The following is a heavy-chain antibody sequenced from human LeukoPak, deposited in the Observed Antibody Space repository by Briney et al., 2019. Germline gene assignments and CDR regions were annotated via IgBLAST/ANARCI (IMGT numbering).Heavy chain of an antibody. CDR2: FYSRGTT. V-gene: IGHV4-4*07. J-gene: IGHJ4*02. D-gene: IGHD3-9*01. CDR3: VRDEGLTGYPDY. CDR1: GGSITNYY. Sequence: SEPLSLTCSVSGGSITNYYWSWIRQPAGKGLEWIGRFYSRGTTYYNPPLRSRVSLSGDESKNQLSLKMYSVTAADTAVYYCVRDEGLTGYPDYWGQGTLVTVSS.